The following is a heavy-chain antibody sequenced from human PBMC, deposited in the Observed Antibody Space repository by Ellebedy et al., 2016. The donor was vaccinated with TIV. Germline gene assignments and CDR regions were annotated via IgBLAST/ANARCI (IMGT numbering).Heavy chain of an antibody. CDR3: ARGRYYYDNSGRAPDV. CDR1: GFTFSDYW. D-gene: IGHD3-22*01. CDR2: ISTSGSTI. Sequence: GGSLRLXCAASGFTFSDYWMNWVRQAPGKGLEWVSYISTSGSTIYYADSVKGRFTISRDNAKNSMYLQMNSLRVEDTAVYFCARGRYYYDNSGRAPDVWGQGTAVTVS. V-gene: IGHV3-11*04. J-gene: IGHJ6*02.